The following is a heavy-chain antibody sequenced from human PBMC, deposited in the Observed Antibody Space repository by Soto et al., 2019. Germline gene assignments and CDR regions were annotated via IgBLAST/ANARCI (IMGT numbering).Heavy chain of an antibody. CDR2: ISSSSSYI. Sequence: PGGSLRLSCAASGFTFSIYSMNWFRQAPGKGLEWVSSISSSSSYIYYADSVKGRFTISRDNAKNSLYLQMNSLRAEDTAVYYCARERESYNWNYVGPNWFDPWGQGTLVTVSS. D-gene: IGHD1-7*01. V-gene: IGHV3-21*01. J-gene: IGHJ5*02. CDR3: ARERESYNWNYVGPNWFDP. CDR1: GFTFSIYS.